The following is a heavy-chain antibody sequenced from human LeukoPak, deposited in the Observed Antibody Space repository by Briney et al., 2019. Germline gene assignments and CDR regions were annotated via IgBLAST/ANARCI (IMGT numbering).Heavy chain of an antibody. J-gene: IGHJ4*02. CDR3: ARVRGYSYGAYFDY. Sequence: GGSLRLSCAASGFTLSSYSMNWVRQAPGKGLEWVSSISSSSSYIYYADSVKGRFTISRDNAKNSLYLQMNSLRAEDTAVYYCARVRGYSYGAYFDYWGQGTLVTVSS. D-gene: IGHD5-18*01. CDR1: GFTLSSYS. CDR2: ISSSSSYI. V-gene: IGHV3-21*01.